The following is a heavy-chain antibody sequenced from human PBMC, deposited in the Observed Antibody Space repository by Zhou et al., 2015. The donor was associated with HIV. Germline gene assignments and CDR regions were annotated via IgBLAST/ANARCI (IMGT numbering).Heavy chain of an antibody. CDR2: ISYDGSNK. V-gene: IGHV3-30*03. J-gene: IGHJ4*02. CDR1: GFTFSDYG. CDR3: ARDPGGLETGEIY. D-gene: IGHD7-27*01. Sequence: QVQLVESGGGVVQPGRSLRLSCAASGFTFSDYGMHWVRQAPGKGLEWVAVISYDGSNKYYADSVKGRFTISRDNSKNTLYLQMNSLRAEDTAVYYCARDPGGLETGEIYWGQGTLVTVSS.